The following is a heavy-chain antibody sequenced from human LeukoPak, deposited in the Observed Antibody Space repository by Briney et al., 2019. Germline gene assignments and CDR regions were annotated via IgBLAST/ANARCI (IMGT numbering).Heavy chain of an antibody. CDR1: GFTFSSYA. Sequence: GGPLRLFCAASGFTFSSYAMSWVRQAPGKGREWVSAISGSGGSTYYADSVKGRFTIYRDNSKNTLYLQINSVRAEDTAVYYCAKGYGSRKGQGFDYWGQGALVTVSS. CDR3: AKGYGSRKGQGFDY. D-gene: IGHD3-10*01. CDR2: ISGSGGST. J-gene: IGHJ4*02. V-gene: IGHV3-23*01.